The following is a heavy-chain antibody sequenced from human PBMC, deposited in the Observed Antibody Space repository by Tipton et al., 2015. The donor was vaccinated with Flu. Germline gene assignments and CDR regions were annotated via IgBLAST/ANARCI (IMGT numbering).Heavy chain of an antibody. CDR2: INHSGTT. Sequence: TLSLTCAVYGGSFSGYYWSWIRQPPGKGLEWIGEINHSGTTNYNPSLKSRATISVDTSKNQFSLRLNSVTAADTAVYYCARGTGYSTTYFDSWGRGTLVTVSS. CDR3: ARGTGYSTTYFDS. D-gene: IGHD2-15*01. CDR1: GGSFSGYY. V-gene: IGHV4-34*01. J-gene: IGHJ4*02.